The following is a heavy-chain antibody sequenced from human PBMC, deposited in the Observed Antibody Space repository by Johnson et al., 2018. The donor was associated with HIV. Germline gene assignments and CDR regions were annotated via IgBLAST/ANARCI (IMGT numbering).Heavy chain of an antibody. D-gene: IGHD1-26*01. CDR1: GFTFSSYG. CDR3: TFVSGSYRSGAFDI. Sequence: QVQLVESGGGVVQPGRSLRLSCAASGFTFSSYGMHWVRQAPGKGLEWVAVIWYDGSNKYYADSVKGRVTISRDNSKNTLYLQMNSLRVEDTAFYYCTFVSGSYRSGAFDIWGRGTMVTVSS. V-gene: IGHV3-33*01. J-gene: IGHJ3*02. CDR2: IWYDGSNK.